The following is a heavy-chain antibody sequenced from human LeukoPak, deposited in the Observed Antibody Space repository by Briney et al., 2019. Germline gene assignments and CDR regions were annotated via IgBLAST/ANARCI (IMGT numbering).Heavy chain of an antibody. J-gene: IGHJ6*03. CDR1: GGSFSGYY. CDR2: IYYSGST. CDR3: ARGIDGGYYYYYYYMDV. V-gene: IGHV4-59*01. D-gene: IGHD5-24*01. Sequence: PSETLSLTCAVYGGSFSGYYWSWIRQPPGKGLEWIGYIYYSGSTNYNPSLKSRVTISVDTSKNQFSLKLSSVTAADTAVYYCARGIDGGYYYYYYYMDVWGKGTTVTVSS.